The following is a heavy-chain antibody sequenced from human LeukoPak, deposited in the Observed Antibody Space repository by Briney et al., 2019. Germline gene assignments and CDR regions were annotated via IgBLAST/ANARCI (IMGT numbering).Heavy chain of an antibody. D-gene: IGHD2-2*01. CDR2: IRSKANSYAT. CDR3: TRNLGYCSSTSCSAFDY. V-gene: IGHV3-73*01. CDR1: GFTFSGSA. J-gene: IGHJ4*02. Sequence: GGSLRLSCAASGFTFSGSAMHWVRQASGEGLELVGRIRSKANSYATAYAASVKGRFTISRDDSKNTAYLQMNSLKTEDTTVYYCTRNLGYCSSTSCSAFDYWGQGTLVTVSS.